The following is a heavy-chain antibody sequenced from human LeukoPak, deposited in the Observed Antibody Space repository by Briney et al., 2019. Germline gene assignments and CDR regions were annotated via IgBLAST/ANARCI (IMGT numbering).Heavy chain of an antibody. J-gene: IGHJ3*02. Sequence: SETLSLTCTVSGYSISSGYYWGWIRRPPGKGLEWIGYIYYSGSTNYNPSLKSRVTISVDTSKNQFSLKLSSVTAADTAVYYCAREWGYYYSSGPRGAFDIWGQGTMVPVSS. CDR2: IYYSGST. V-gene: IGHV4-61*01. D-gene: IGHD3-22*01. CDR3: AREWGYYYSSGPRGAFDI. CDR1: GYSISSGYY.